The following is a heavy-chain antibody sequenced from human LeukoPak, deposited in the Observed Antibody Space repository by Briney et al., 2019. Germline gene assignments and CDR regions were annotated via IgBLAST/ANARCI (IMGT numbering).Heavy chain of an antibody. V-gene: IGHV1-69*05. D-gene: IGHD2-15*01. CDR1: GGTFSSYA. CDR2: IIPIFGTA. J-gene: IGHJ4*02. Sequence: GASVKVSCKASGGTFSSYAISWVRQAPGQGLEWMGGIIPIFGTANYAQKFQGRVTITRNTSISTAYMELSSLRSEDTAVYYCARGRVAFDYWGQGTLVTVSS. CDR3: ARGRVAFDY.